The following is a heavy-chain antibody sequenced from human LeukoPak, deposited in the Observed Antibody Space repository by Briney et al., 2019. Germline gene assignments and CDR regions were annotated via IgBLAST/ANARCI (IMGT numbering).Heavy chain of an antibody. CDR1: GGSFSGYY. CDR3: ARLCGFYSYGRFDY. CDR2: INHSGST. D-gene: IGHD5-18*01. J-gene: IGHJ4*02. V-gene: IGHV4-34*01. Sequence: SETLSLTCAVYGGSFSGYYWSWIRQPPGKGLEWIGEINHSGSTNYNPSLKSRVTISVDTSKNQFSLKLSSVTAADTAVYYCARLCGFYSYGRFDYWGQGTLVTVSS.